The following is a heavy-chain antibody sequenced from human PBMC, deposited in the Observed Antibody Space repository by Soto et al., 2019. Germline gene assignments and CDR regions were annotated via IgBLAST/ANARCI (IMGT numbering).Heavy chain of an antibody. Sequence: SETLSLTCTVSGGSISSSSYYWSWIRQPPGKGLEWIGEINHSGSTNYNPSLKSRVTISVDTSKNQFSLKLSSVTAADTAVYYCAREVWGSGRIRFDPWGQGTLVTVSS. J-gene: IGHJ5*02. D-gene: IGHD3-10*01. V-gene: IGHV4-39*07. CDR3: AREVWGSGRIRFDP. CDR2: INHSGST. CDR1: GGSISSSSYY.